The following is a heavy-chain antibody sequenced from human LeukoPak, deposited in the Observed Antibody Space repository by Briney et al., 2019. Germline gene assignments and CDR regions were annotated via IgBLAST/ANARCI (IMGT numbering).Heavy chain of an antibody. CDR1: GHTFDVYA. V-gene: IGHV3-20*04. J-gene: IGHJ6*03. Sequence: GGSLRLSCAISGHTFDVYAMNCTRQAPGKGVELLTGINWNGDYTHYADSVKGRFTISRDNAKNSLYLQMTSLRAEDTALYYCARSYSSRSFYYMDVWGKGTTVTVS. D-gene: IGHD6-13*01. CDR2: INWNGDYT. CDR3: ARSYSSRSFYYMDV.